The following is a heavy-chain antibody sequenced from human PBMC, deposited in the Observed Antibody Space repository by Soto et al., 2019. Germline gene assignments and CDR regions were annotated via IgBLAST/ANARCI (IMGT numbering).Heavy chain of an antibody. V-gene: IGHV1-18*01. J-gene: IGHJ4*02. CDR1: GYTFTSYG. Sequence: QVQLVQSGAEVKKPGASVKVSCKASGYTFTSYGISWVRQAPGQGLEWMGWISAHNGNTKYEQKLQGRVTMTTDTSTSTAYIELRSLRADDTAVYYCARDLGGVPDYWGQGTLVNVSS. D-gene: IGHD3-3*01. CDR3: ARDLGGVPDY. CDR2: ISAHNGNT.